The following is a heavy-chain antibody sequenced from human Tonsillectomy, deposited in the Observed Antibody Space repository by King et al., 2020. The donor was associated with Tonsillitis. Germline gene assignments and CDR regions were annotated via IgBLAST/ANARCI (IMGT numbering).Heavy chain of an antibody. CDR3: AEDRGSYYDILTGYVSSFGGMDV. V-gene: IGHV3-30*02. Sequence: VQLVESGGGVVQPGGSLRLSCAASGFTFSSYGMHWVRQAPGKGLEWVAFIRYDGSNKYYADSVKGRFTISRDNSKNTLYLQMNSLRAEDTAVYYCAEDRGSYYDILTGYVSSFGGMDVWGQGTTVTVSS. CDR2: IRYDGSNK. CDR1: GFTFSSYG. J-gene: IGHJ6*02. D-gene: IGHD3-9*01.